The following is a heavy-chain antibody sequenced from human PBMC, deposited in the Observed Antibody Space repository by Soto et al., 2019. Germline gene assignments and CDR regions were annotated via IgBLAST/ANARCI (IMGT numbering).Heavy chain of an antibody. J-gene: IGHJ5*02. V-gene: IGHV4-59*12. CDR1: GFTFSSYS. CDR3: AKEGLFDFGGWFDP. CDR2: IFHSGNT. D-gene: IGHD3-16*01. Sequence: GSLRLSCAASGFTFSSYSMNWIRQPPGKGLEWIGNIFHSGNTNYNPSLKSRVTILVDTSKNQFSLKLTSVTAADTAVYYCAKEGLFDFGGWFDPWGQGNLVTVSS.